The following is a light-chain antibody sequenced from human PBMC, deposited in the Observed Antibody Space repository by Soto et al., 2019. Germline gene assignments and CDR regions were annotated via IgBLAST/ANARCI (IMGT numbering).Light chain of an antibody. J-gene: IGKJ4*01. Sequence: EIVLTQSPATLSLSPGESATLSCRASQSVSSYLGWYQQKPGQAPRLLISDVSKRATGISARFSGSGSGTDFTLTISSLEPEDFAVYYCQHRVNGPTFGGGTKVEIK. CDR2: DVS. CDR3: QHRVNGPT. V-gene: IGKV3-11*01. CDR1: QSVSSY.